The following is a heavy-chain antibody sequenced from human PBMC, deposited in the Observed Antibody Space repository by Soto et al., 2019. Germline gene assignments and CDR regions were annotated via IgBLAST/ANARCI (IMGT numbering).Heavy chain of an antibody. Sequence: ASVKVSCKASGYTFTSYGISWVRQAPGQGLEGMGWTSAYNGNTNYAQKLQGRVTMTTDTSTSTAYMELRSLRSDDTAVYYCARTGGIAAAGYFDYWGQGTLVTVSS. J-gene: IGHJ4*02. D-gene: IGHD6-13*01. V-gene: IGHV1-18*01. CDR3: ARTGGIAAAGYFDY. CDR2: TSAYNGNT. CDR1: GYTFTSYG.